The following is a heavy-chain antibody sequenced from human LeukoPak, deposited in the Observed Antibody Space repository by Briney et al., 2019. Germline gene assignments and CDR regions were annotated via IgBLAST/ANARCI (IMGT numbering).Heavy chain of an antibody. V-gene: IGHV4-34*01. CDR3: ATLEGAAGKYYYYMDV. CDR2: INHSGST. CDR1: GGSFSGYY. D-gene: IGHD6-13*01. J-gene: IGHJ6*03. Sequence: SETLSLTCAVYGGSFSGYYWSWIRQPPGKGLEWIGEINHSGSTNYNPSLKSRVTISVDTSKNQFSLKLSSVTAADTAVYYCATLEGAAGKYYYYMDVWGKGTTVTISS.